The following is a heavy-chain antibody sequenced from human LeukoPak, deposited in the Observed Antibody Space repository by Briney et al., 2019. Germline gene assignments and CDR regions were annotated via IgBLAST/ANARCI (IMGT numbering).Heavy chain of an antibody. D-gene: IGHD5-24*01. V-gene: IGHV3-23*01. CDR2: ISGSGGST. Sequence: GGSLRLSCAASGFTFSSYAMSWVRQAPGKGLEWVSAISGSGGSTYYADSVKGRFTISRDNSKNTLYLQMNSLRAEDTAVYYCARGLGWLHQGMTTSWGQGTLVTVSS. CDR1: GFTFSSYA. CDR3: ARGLGWLHQGMTTS. J-gene: IGHJ4*02.